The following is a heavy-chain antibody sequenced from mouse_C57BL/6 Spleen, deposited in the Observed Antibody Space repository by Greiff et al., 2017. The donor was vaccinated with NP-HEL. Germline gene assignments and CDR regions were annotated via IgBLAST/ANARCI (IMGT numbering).Heavy chain of an antibody. J-gene: IGHJ2*01. CDR1: GFNIKDDY. CDR3: TTGPLYYFDY. CDR2: IDPENGDT. V-gene: IGHV14-4*01. Sequence: EVQLQQSGAELVRPGASVKLSCTASGFNIKDDYMHWVKQRPEQGLEWIGWIDPENGDTEYASKFQGKATITADTSSNTAYLQLSSLTSEDTAVYYCTTGPLYYFDYWGQGTTLTVSS.